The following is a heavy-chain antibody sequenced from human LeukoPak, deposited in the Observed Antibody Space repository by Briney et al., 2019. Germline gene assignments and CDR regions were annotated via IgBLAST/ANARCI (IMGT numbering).Heavy chain of an antibody. D-gene: IGHD5-12*01. CDR1: GYSFTSYW. CDR2: IYPGDSDT. CDR3: ARTGSSKDIVATIWRDYFDY. J-gene: IGHJ4*02. Sequence: GESLKISCKGSGYSFTSYWIGWVRQMPGKGLEWMGIIYPGDSDTRYSPSFQGQVTISADKSISTAYLQWSSLKASDTAMYYCARTGSSKDIVATIWRDYFDYWGQGTLVTVSS. V-gene: IGHV5-51*01.